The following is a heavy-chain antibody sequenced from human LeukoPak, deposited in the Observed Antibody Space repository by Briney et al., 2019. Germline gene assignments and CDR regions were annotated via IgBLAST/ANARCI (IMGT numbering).Heavy chain of an antibody. Sequence: GGSLRLSCLTSGFTLSTNAMSWVRQAPGKGLEWISGISGSGASTYYADSVKGRFTISRDNSKNTLYLQMNSLRAEDTAVYYCAKAPVYGVDYYFDYWGQGTLVTVSS. CDR1: GFTLSTNA. D-gene: IGHD2-21*01. J-gene: IGHJ4*02. CDR3: AKAPVYGVDYYFDY. V-gene: IGHV3-23*01. CDR2: ISGSGAST.